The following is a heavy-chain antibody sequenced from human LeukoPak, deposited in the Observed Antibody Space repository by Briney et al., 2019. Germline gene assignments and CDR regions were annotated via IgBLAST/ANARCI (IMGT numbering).Heavy chain of an antibody. CDR2: IYYSGST. J-gene: IGHJ6*02. CDR3: ARRMGRIAAAGTPYYYYGMDV. Sequence: SETLSLTCTVSGGSISSYYWGWIRQPPGKGLEWIGSIYYSGSTYYNPSLKSRVTISVDTSKNQFSLKLSSVTAADTAVYYCARRMGRIAAAGTPYYYYGMDVWGQGTTVTVSS. V-gene: IGHV4-39*01. CDR1: GGSISSYY. D-gene: IGHD6-13*01.